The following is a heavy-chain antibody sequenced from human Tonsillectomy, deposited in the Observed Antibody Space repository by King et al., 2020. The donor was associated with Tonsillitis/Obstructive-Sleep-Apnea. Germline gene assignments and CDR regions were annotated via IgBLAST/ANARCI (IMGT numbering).Heavy chain of an antibody. CDR1: GYTFTTYL. D-gene: IGHD2-8*01. J-gene: IGHJ4*02. Sequence: QLVQSGAEVKKPGASVKVSCKASGYTFTTYLMHWVRQAPGQRLEWMGWINPANGNTKYSQKFQARVTFTRDTSASTAYMELSSLKSEDTAVYYCARESPNGENDYWGQGTLVTVSS. CDR2: INPANGNT. CDR3: ARESPNGENDY. V-gene: IGHV1-3*01.